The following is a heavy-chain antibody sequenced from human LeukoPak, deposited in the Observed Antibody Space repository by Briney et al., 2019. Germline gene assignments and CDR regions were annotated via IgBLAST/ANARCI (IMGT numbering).Heavy chain of an antibody. D-gene: IGHD4-17*01. CDR1: GYTFTDYY. CDR3: ARETTVTTDLGY. J-gene: IGHJ4*02. CDR2: INPNSGGT. Sequence: ASVKVSCKASGYTFTDYYMHWVRQAPGQGLEWMGWINPNSGGTNYAQKFQGRVTMTRDTSISTAYMELSRLRSDDTAVYYCARETTVTTDLGYWGQGTLVTVSS. V-gene: IGHV1-2*02.